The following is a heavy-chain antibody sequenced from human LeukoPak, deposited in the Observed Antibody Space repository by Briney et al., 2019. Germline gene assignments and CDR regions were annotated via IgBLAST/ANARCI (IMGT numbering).Heavy chain of an antibody. D-gene: IGHD3-10*01. CDR1: GFTVSSNY. CDR3: ASGSGSYRTPYYYMDV. J-gene: IGHJ6*03. Sequence: GGSLRLSCVASGFTVSSNYMSWVRQAPGKGLEWVSVNYSGGSTYYADSVKGRFTISRDNSKNTLYLQMDSLRAEDTAVYYCASGSGSYRTPYYYMDVWGTGTTVTVSS. V-gene: IGHV3-53*01. CDR2: NYSGGST.